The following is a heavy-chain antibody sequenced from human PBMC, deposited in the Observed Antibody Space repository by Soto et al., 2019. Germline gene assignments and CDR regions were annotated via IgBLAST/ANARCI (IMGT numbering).Heavy chain of an antibody. J-gene: IGHJ4*02. Sequence: GASVKVSCKASGYTFTSYGISWVRQAPGQGLEWMGWISAYNGNTNYAQKLQGRVTMTTDTSTSTAYMELRSLRSDDTAVYYCARDLQGSSWYYYFDYWGQGTLVTVSS. CDR1: GYTFTSYG. CDR2: ISAYNGNT. V-gene: IGHV1-18*01. D-gene: IGHD6-13*01. CDR3: ARDLQGSSWYYYFDY.